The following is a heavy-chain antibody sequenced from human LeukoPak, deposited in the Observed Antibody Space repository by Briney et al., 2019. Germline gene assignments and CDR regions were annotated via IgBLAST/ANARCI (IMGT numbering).Heavy chain of an antibody. CDR3: ARFVAAPTDAFDI. CDR2: IIPIFGTA. CDR1: GGTFSSYA. J-gene: IGHJ3*02. V-gene: IGHV1-69*13. Sequence: SVKVSCKASGGTFSSYAISWVRQAPGQGLEWIRGIIPIFGTANYAQKFQGRVTITADESTSTAYMELSSLRSEDTAVYYCARFVAAPTDAFDIWGQGTMVTVSS. D-gene: IGHD6-13*01.